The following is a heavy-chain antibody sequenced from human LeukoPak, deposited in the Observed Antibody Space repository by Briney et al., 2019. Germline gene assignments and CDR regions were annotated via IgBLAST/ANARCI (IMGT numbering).Heavy chain of an antibody. V-gene: IGHV3-23*01. CDR2: ISGNGGST. CDR3: ARDRGGGDFWSGYYTGYYYYGMDV. Sequence: GGSLRLSCVVSGFTFKMYAMTWVRQAPGKGLECVSVISGNGGSTQYGDSVKGRFTISRDNSKNTLYLQMNSLRAEDTAVYYCARDRGGGDFWSGYYTGYYYYGMDVWGQGTTVTVSS. CDR1: GFTFKMYA. J-gene: IGHJ6*02. D-gene: IGHD3-3*01.